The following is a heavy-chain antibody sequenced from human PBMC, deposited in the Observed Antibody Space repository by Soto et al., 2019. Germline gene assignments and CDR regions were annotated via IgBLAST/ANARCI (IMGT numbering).Heavy chain of an antibody. J-gene: IGHJ4*02. CDR1: GFTFSSYS. CDR2: ISSSSYI. Sequence: GGSLRLSCAASGFTFSSYSMNWVRQAPGKGLEWVSSISSSSYIYYADSVKGRFTISRDNAKNSLYLQMNSLRAEDTAVYYCARDPQLEVNYFDYWGQGTLVTAPQ. D-gene: IGHD6-6*01. CDR3: ARDPQLEVNYFDY. V-gene: IGHV3-21*01.